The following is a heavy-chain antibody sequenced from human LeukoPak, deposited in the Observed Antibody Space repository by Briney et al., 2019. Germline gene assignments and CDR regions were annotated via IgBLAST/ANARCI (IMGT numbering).Heavy chain of an antibody. V-gene: IGHV1-69*13. J-gene: IGHJ6*03. D-gene: IGHD3-10*01. CDR3: ARDLQIGVDYYYYYMDV. CDR1: GGTFSSYA. Sequence: GASVKVSCKASGGTFSSYAISWVRQAPGQGLEWMGGIIPIFGTANYAQKFQGRVTITADESTSTAYMELSSLRSEDTAVYYCARDLQIGVDYYYYYMDVWGKGTTVTVSS. CDR2: IIPIFGTA.